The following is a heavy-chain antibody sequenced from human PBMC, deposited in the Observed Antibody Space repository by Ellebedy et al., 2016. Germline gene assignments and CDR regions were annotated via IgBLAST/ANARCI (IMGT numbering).Heavy chain of an antibody. CDR3: ARVGYCSGGSCPGGW. CDR2: IILIFGTA. CDR1: GGTFSSYA. Sequence: SVNVSCKASGGTFSSYAISWVRQAPGQGLEWMGGIILIFGTANYAQKFQGRVTITADESTSTAYMELSSLRSEDTAVYYCARVGYCSGGSCPGGWWGQGTLVTVSS. V-gene: IGHV1-69*13. D-gene: IGHD2-15*01. J-gene: IGHJ4*02.